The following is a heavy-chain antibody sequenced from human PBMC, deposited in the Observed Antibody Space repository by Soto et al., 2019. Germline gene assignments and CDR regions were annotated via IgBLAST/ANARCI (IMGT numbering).Heavy chain of an antibody. Sequence: EVQLVESGGGLIQPGGSLTLSCLATGFNVSNSYMSWVRQAPGKGLEWVSVIYSGGSTYYADSVKGRFTISRDNSKNTVYLQVNSLRGEDTAVYYCARVGKPMVIGNYFDYWGQGTLVTVSS. J-gene: IGHJ4*02. D-gene: IGHD3-10*01. CDR3: ARVGKPMVIGNYFDY. V-gene: IGHV3-53*01. CDR1: GFNVSNSY. CDR2: IYSGGST.